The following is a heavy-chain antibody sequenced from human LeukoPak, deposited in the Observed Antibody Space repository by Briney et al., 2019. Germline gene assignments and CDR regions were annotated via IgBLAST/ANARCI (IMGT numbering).Heavy chain of an antibody. CDR1: GLTFSGEA. CDR2: IVTRDGST. CDR3: ARYVVGASTYYFDY. J-gene: IGHJ4*02. D-gene: IGHD2-15*01. V-gene: IGHV3-23*01. Sequence: QAGGSLRLSCAASGLTFSGEAISWVRQAPGKGLEWVSTIVTRDGSTYYPDSVKGRFTISRDNSKNTFYLQVNSLRADDTAVYFCARYVVGASTYYFDYWGQGTLVTVSS.